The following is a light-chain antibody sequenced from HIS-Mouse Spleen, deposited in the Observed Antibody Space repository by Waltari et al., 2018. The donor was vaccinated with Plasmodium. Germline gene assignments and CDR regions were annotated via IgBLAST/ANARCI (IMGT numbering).Light chain of an antibody. CDR3: QQYGSSPLT. J-gene: IGKJ4*01. CDR2: GAS. V-gene: IGKV3-20*01. Sequence: EIVLTQSPGTLSLSPGERATPPCRDSHSVSSSYLAWYQQKPGQAPRLLIYGASSRATGIPDRFSGSGSGTDFTLTISRLEPEDFAVYYCQQYGSSPLTFGGVTKVEIK. CDR1: HSVSSSY.